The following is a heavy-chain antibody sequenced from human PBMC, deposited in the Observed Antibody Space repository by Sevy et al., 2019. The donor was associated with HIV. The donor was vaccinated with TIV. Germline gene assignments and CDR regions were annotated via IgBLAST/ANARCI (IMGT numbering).Heavy chain of an antibody. D-gene: IGHD2-8*01. V-gene: IGHV3-21*01. CDR1: EFTLSSYS. CDR2: ISSSSAAI. J-gene: IGHJ4*02. Sequence: GRSLRLSCVASEFTLSSYSMNWFRQAPGKGLEWISSISSSSAAIYYADSVKGRFTISRDNAKNSLYLQMNGLSDEDTAVYYCASRSPCSYGVCPFDYWGQGTVVTVSS. CDR3: ASRSPCSYGVCPFDY.